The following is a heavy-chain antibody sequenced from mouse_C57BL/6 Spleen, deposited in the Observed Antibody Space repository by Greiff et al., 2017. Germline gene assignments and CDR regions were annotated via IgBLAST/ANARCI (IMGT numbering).Heavy chain of an antibody. J-gene: IGHJ3*01. V-gene: IGHV1-66*01. CDR2: IYPGSGNT. CDR1: GYSFTSYY. Sequence: QVQLQQSGPELVKPGASVKISCKASGYSFTSYYIHWVKQRPGQGLEWIGWIYPGSGNTKYNEKFKGKATLTADPSSSTAYMQLSSLTSEDSAVFYCARHHYDWFAYWGQGTLVTVSA. CDR3: ARHHYDWFAY. D-gene: IGHD1-2*01.